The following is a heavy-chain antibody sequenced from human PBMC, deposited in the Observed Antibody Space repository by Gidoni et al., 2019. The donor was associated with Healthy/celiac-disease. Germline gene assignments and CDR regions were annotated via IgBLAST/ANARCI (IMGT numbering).Heavy chain of an antibody. D-gene: IGHD2-15*01. Sequence: QVQLQESGPGLVKPSQTLSLTCTVSGGSISSGGYYWSWIRQHPGKGLEWIGYIYYSGSTYYNPSLKSRVTISVDTSKNQFSLKLSSVTAADTAVYYCARAVVVVAATPPLGFDYWGQGTLVTVSS. J-gene: IGHJ4*02. CDR2: IYYSGST. V-gene: IGHV4-31*03. CDR1: GGSISSGGYY. CDR3: ARAVVVVAATPPLGFDY.